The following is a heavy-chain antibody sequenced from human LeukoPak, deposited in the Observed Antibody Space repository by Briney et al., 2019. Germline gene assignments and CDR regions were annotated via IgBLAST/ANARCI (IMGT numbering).Heavy chain of an antibody. D-gene: IGHD1-1*01. J-gene: IGHJ4*02. V-gene: IGHV4-4*02. CDR1: GGSISSNNW. CDR2: IYHSGSP. CDR3: VRVNINNWHSCDY. Sequence: SETLSLTCAVSGGSISSNNWWGWVRQPPGKGLEWIGEIYHSGSPNYSPSLKSRVTISVDKSRNHFSLNLSSVTAADTAVYYCVRVNINNWHSCDYWGQGTLVTVSS.